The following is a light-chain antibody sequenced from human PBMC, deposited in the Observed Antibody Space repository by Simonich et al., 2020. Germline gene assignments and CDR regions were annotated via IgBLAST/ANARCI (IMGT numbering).Light chain of an antibody. V-gene: IGLV2-11*01. CDR2: DVS. J-gene: IGLJ2*01. Sequence: QSALTQPRSVSGSPGQSVTISCTGTSSDVGGYNYVSWYQQHPGKAPKRMIYDVSKQPSGVPDRFSGSKSGNTASLTISGLQAEDEADYYCCSYAGSYVVFGGGTKLTVL. CDR1: SSDVGGYNY. CDR3: CSYAGSYVV.